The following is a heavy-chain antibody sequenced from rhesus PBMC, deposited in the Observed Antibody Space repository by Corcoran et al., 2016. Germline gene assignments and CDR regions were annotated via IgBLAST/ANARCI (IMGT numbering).Heavy chain of an antibody. V-gene: IGHV4-165*01. J-gene: IGHJ4*01. CDR2: IGGRRGST. CDR3: ARHPSNYPFDY. D-gene: IGHD4-23*01. CDR1: GGSISSHY. Sequence: QVQLQESGPELVKPSETLSLTCAVSGGSISSHYWSWLRQPPGKGLEWSGYIGGRRGSTNYNPSRKRRVTSSTDTSKNQFSLKRSSVTAADTAVDYCARHPSNYPFDYGGQGVLVTVSS.